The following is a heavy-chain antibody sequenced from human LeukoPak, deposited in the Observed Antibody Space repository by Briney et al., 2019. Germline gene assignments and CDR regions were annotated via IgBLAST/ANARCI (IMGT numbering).Heavy chain of an antibody. D-gene: IGHD3-16*02. CDR1: GFTFSSYA. V-gene: IGHV3-23*01. CDR3: AKDRQRGVIGFHSDY. Sequence: PGGSLRLSCAASGFTFSSYAMSWVRQAPGKGLEWVSAISGSGGSTYYADSVKGRFTISRDNSKNTLYLQMNSLRAEDTAVYYCAKDRQRGVIGFHSDYWGQGTLVTVSS. J-gene: IGHJ4*02. CDR2: ISGSGGST.